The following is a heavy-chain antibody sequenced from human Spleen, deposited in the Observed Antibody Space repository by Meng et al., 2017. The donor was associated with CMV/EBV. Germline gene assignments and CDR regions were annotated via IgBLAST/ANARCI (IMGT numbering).Heavy chain of an antibody. J-gene: IGHJ6*03. Sequence: QVQLVQSGAEVKQPGSSVKVSCKASGGTFSSYAISWVRQAPGQGLEWMGGIIPIFGTANYAQKFQGRVTITADESTSTAYMELSSLRSEDTAVYYCARESIAARPSHYYYYMNVWGKGTTVTVSS. CDR2: IIPIFGTA. D-gene: IGHD6-6*01. CDR3: ARESIAARPSHYYYYMNV. CDR1: GGTFSSYA. V-gene: IGHV1-69*12.